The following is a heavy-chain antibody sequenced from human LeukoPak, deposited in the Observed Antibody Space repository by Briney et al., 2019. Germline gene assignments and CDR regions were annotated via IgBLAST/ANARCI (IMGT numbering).Heavy chain of an antibody. CDR3: ARGAVVIALSFDI. CDR1: GGSIRSYY. V-gene: IGHV4-59*01. Sequence: SETLSLTCTVSGGSIRSYYWSWIRHPPGKGLEWIGYIYYSGSTNYNPSLKSRVTISVDTSKNQFSLKLSSVTAADTAVYYCARGAVVIALSFDIWGQGTMVTVSS. CDR2: IYYSGST. J-gene: IGHJ3*02. D-gene: IGHD2-21*01.